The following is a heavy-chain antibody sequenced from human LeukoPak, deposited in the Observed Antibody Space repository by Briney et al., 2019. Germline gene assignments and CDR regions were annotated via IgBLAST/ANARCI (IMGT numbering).Heavy chain of an antibody. V-gene: IGHV4-59*05. D-gene: IGHD6-6*01. CDR2: IYYSGST. CDR3: ARRIAARRYYYYYGMDV. CDR1: GGSISSYY. J-gene: IGHJ6*02. Sequence: PSETLSLTCTVSGGSISSYYWSWIRQPPGKGLEWIGSIYYSGSTYYNPSLKSRVTISVDTSKNQFSLKLSSVTAADTAVYYCARRIAARRYYYYYGMDVWGQGTTVTVSS.